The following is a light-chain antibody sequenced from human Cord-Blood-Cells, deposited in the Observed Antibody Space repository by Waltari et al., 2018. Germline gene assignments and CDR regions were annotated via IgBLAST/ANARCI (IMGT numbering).Light chain of an antibody. CDR1: RSDVGAYNY. Sequence: QSALTQPASVSGSPGQSITISCTGTRSDVGAYNYVSWYQQHPGKAPKLMIYDVSKRPSGVSNRFSGSKSGNTASLTISGLQAEDEADYYCSSYTSSSVVFGGGTKLTVL. V-gene: IGLV2-14*01. CDR3: SSYTSSSVV. CDR2: DVS. J-gene: IGLJ2*01.